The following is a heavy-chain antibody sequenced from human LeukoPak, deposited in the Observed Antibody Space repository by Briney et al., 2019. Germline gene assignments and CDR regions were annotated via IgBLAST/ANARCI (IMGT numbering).Heavy chain of an antibody. CDR1: GFTFSTYA. CDR2: ISDSDSGT. Sequence: PGGSPRLSCAASGFTFSTYAMSWVRQAPGKGLEWVSGISDSDSGTYYADSVKGRFTISRDNSKNTLYLQMNSLRAEDTAVYYCAKGYGYSSSWTSNYYFYGLDVWGQGTTVTVSS. V-gene: IGHV3-23*01. D-gene: IGHD6-13*01. J-gene: IGHJ6*02. CDR3: AKGYGYSSSWTSNYYFYGLDV.